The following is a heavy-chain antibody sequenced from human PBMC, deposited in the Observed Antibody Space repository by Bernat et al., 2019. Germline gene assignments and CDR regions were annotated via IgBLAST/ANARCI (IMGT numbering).Heavy chain of an antibody. J-gene: IGHJ2*01. CDR3: ARPHRGSGRDWYFDL. CDR2: INPNSGGT. CDR1: GYTFTGYY. D-gene: IGHD2-15*01. V-gene: IGHV1-2*04. Sequence: QVQLVQSGAEVKKPGASVKVSCKASGYTFTGYYMHWVRQAPGQGLEWMGWINPNSGGTNYAQKFQGWVTMTRDTSISTAYMELSRLRSDDTAVYYCARPHRGSGRDWYFDLWGRGTLVTVSS.